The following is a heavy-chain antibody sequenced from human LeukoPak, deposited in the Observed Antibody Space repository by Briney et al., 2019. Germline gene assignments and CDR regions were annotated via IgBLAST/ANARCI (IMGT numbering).Heavy chain of an antibody. Sequence: GASVKVSCKASGYTFTSYGTSWVRQAPGQGLEWMGWISAYNGNTNYAQKLQGRVTMTTDTSTSTAYMELRSLRSDDTAVYYCARYSTPTYSSSLASGDYWGQGTLVTVSS. CDR2: ISAYNGNT. CDR1: GYTFTSYG. J-gene: IGHJ4*02. D-gene: IGHD6-6*01. V-gene: IGHV1-18*01. CDR3: ARYSTPTYSSSLASGDY.